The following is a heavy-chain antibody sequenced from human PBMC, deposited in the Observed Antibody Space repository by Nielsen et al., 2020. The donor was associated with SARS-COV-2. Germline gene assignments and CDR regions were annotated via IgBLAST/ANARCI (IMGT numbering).Heavy chain of an antibody. Sequence: GESLKISCAASGFTFSDYYMSWIRQAPGKGLEWVSYISSSSSYTNYADSVKGRFTISRDNAKNSLYLQMNSLRAEDTAVYYCARVRLGQLVRNYYYMDVWGKGTTVTVSS. V-gene: IGHV3-11*06. D-gene: IGHD6-6*01. CDR3: ARVRLGQLVRNYYYMDV. CDR2: ISSSSSYT. J-gene: IGHJ6*03. CDR1: GFTFSDYY.